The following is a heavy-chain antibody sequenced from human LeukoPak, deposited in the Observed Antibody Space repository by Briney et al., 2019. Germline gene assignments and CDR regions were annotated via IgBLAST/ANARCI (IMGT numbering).Heavy chain of an antibody. V-gene: IGHV1-2*02. CDR1: GYTFTVYY. Sequence: GASVKVSCKASGYTFTVYYMHWVRHAPGQGLEWVGWINPNSGGTNYAQKFQGRVTMTRDTSISTAYMELSRLRSDDTAVYYCARVSSIVGATTFDYWGQGTLVTVSS. CDR2: INPNSGGT. D-gene: IGHD1-26*01. J-gene: IGHJ4*02. CDR3: ARVSSIVGATTFDY.